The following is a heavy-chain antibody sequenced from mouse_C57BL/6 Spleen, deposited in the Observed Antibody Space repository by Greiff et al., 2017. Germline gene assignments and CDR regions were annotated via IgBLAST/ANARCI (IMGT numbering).Heavy chain of an antibody. CDR3: ARWIDYYGSSYDWYFDV. V-gene: IGHV1-72*01. CDR2: IDPNSGGT. D-gene: IGHD1-1*01. J-gene: IGHJ1*03. Sequence: QVQLQQPGAELVKPGASVKLSCKASGYTFTSYWMHWVKQRPGRGLEWIRRIDPNSGGTKYNEKFKSKATLTVDKPSSTAYMQLSSLTSEDSAVYYCARWIDYYGSSYDWYFDVWGTGTTVTVSS. CDR1: GYTFTSYW.